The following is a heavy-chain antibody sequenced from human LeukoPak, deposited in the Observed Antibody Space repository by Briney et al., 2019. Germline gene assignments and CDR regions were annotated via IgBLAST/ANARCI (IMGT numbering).Heavy chain of an antibody. J-gene: IGHJ4*02. CDR2: INTNTGNP. CDR3: VRAFYDYVWGSYRLGWGFGY. CDR1: GYTFTSYA. D-gene: IGHD3-16*02. V-gene: IGHV7-4-1*02. Sequence: ASVKVSCKASGYTFTSYAMNWVRQAPGQGLEWMGWINTNTGNPTYAQGFTGRFVFSLDTSVSTAYLQISSLKAEDTAVYYCVRAFYDYVWGSYRLGWGFGYWGQGTLVTVSS.